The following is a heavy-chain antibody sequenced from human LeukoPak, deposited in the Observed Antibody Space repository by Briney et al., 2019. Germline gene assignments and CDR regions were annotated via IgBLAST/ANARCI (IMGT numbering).Heavy chain of an antibody. D-gene: IGHD1-26*01. CDR3: ARAGAMGEA. CDR1: GFTFSSYA. V-gene: IGHV3-23*01. J-gene: IGHJ4*02. CDR2: INGGGDNT. Sequence: PGGSLRLSCAASGFTFSSYAMSWVRQAPGKGLEWVSAINGGGDNTFYADSVKGRFTISRDNSKNTLYLQMSSLRAEDTAVYYCARAGAMGEAWGQGTLVTVSS.